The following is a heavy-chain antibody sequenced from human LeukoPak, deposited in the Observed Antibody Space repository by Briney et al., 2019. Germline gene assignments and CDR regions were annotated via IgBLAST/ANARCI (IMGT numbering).Heavy chain of an antibody. D-gene: IGHD6-13*01. J-gene: IGHJ4*02. CDR2: INWNGGST. CDR1: GFTVSSNY. Sequence: GGSLRLSCAASGFTVSSNYMSWVRQAPGKGLEWVSGINWNGGSTGYADSVKGRFTISRDNAKNSLYLQMNSLRAEDTALYYCAREGYSSSWYIPTPAYYFDYWGQGTLVTVSS. V-gene: IGHV3-20*04. CDR3: AREGYSSSWYIPTPAYYFDY.